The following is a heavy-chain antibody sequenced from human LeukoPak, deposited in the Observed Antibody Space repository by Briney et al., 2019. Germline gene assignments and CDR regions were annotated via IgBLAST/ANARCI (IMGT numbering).Heavy chain of an antibody. V-gene: IGHV4-34*01. CDR3: ARREATAVPDIVVVPAANWFDP. CDR1: GGSFSGYY. D-gene: IGHD2-2*01. CDR2: INHSGST. J-gene: IGHJ5*02. Sequence: SETLSLTCAVYGGSFSGYYWSWIRQPPGKGLEWIGEINHSGSTNCNPSLKSRVTISVDTSKNQFSLKLSSVTAADTAVYYCARREATAVPDIVVVPAANWFDPWGQGTLVTVSS.